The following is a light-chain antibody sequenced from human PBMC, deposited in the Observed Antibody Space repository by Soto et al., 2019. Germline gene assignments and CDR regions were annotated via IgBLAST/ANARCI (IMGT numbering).Light chain of an antibody. Sequence: DIELTQSPSSLSASVGDRVTITCRASQSISTYLNWYQQKGGKAPKLLIHGASSLQSGVPLRFSASGSGTDFSLTIISLQPEDFATYYCQQSYSTRLSFGGGTKVEI. CDR3: QQSYSTRLS. J-gene: IGKJ4*01. V-gene: IGKV1-39*01. CDR2: GAS. CDR1: QSISTY.